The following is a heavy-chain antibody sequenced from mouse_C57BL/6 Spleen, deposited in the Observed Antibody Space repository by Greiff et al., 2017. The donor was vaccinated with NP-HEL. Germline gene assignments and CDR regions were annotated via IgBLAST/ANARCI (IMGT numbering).Heavy chain of an antibody. CDR3: ARPVYYSNGGFAY. CDR2: ISNGGGST. V-gene: IGHV5-12*01. Sequence: EVMLVESGGGLVQPGGSLKLSCAASGFTFSDYYMYWVRQTPEKRLEWVAYISNGGGSTYYPDTVKGRFTISRDNAKNTLYLQMSRLKSEDTAMYYCARPVYYSNGGFAYWGQGTLVTVSA. D-gene: IGHD2-5*01. CDR1: GFTFSDYY. J-gene: IGHJ3*01.